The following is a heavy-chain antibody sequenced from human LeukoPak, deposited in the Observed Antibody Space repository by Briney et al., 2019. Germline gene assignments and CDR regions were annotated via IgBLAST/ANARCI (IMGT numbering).Heavy chain of an antibody. CDR2: IIPIFGTA. CDR1: GGTFSSYA. CDR3: ARGGSGWSNFDY. D-gene: IGHD6-19*01. Sequence: ASVKVSCKASGGTFSSYAISWVRQAPGQGLEWMGGIIPIFGTANYAQKFQGRVTITADESTSTAYRELSSLRSEDTAVYYCARGGSGWSNFDYWGQGTLVTVSS. J-gene: IGHJ4*02. V-gene: IGHV1-69*13.